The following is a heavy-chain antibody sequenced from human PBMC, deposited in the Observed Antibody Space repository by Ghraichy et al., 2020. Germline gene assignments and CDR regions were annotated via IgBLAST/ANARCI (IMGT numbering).Heavy chain of an antibody. J-gene: IGHJ4*02. D-gene: IGHD3-10*01. CDR3: AKDLPITMVRGVMYGYFDY. V-gene: IGHV3-23*01. Sequence: GGSLRLSCAASGFTFSSYAMSWVRQAPGKGLEWVSAISGSGGSTYYADSVKGRFTISRDNSKNTLYLQMNSLRAEDTAVYYCAKDLPITMVRGVMYGYFDYWGQGTLVTVSS. CDR2: ISGSGGST. CDR1: GFTFSSYA.